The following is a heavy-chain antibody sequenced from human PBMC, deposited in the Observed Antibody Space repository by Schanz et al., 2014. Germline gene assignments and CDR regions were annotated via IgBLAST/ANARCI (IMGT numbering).Heavy chain of an antibody. D-gene: IGHD6-13*01. CDR1: GYTLKNYG. J-gene: IGHJ4*02. CDR3: ASSGAGYSSSWDFDY. V-gene: IGHV1-18*01. CDR2: ISDYNGKT. Sequence: QAQLMQSGPELKRPGASVKVSCTASGYTLKNYGISWVRQAPGLGLEWMGWISDYNGKTNYAQKFQGRVTMTADTSTSTAYMDLRSLRSEDTAVYYCASSGAGYSSSWDFDYWGQGTLVTVSS.